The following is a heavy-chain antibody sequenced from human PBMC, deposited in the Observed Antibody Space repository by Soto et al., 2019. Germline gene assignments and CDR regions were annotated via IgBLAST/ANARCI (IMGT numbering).Heavy chain of an antibody. D-gene: IGHD2-15*01. Sequence: QVQLQESGPGLVKPSGTLSLTCVVSGASISSNNWWSWVRQPPGKGLAWIGEIYHSGTTSYNPSLKSRVTMSVDKSKNQFSLKVTSVTAADTAVYFCAKDGSGHPYYSDNWGQGTLVTVSS. V-gene: IGHV4-4*02. J-gene: IGHJ4*02. CDR3: AKDGSGHPYYSDN. CDR1: GASISSNNW. CDR2: IYHSGTT.